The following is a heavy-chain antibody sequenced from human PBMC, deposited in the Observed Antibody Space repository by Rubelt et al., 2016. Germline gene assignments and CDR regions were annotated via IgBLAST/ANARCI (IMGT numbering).Heavy chain of an antibody. CDR3: AKGSTAGYSSGWYDY. J-gene: IGHJ4*02. D-gene: IGHD6-19*01. CDR2: ISWNSGSI. Sequence: EVQLVESGGGLVQPGRSLRLSCAASGFTFDDYAMHWVRQAPGKGLEWVSGISWNSGSIGYADCVKGRFTISRENAKNSRYLQMNSLRAEDTALYYCAKGSTAGYSSGWYDYWGQGTLVTVSS. CDR1: GFTFDDYA. V-gene: IGHV3-9*01.